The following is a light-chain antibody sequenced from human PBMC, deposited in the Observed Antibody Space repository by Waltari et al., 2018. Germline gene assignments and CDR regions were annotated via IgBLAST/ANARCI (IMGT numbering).Light chain of an antibody. V-gene: IGLV3-1*01. Sequence: SYELTQPPSVSVSPGQTASITCSGDELGDKYACWYQQKPGQSPVLVIYQDTKRPSGFPGRFSGSSSGNTATLTIRGTQAMDEADYYCQAWDRGTWVFGGGTKLTVL. CDR3: QAWDRGTWV. CDR1: ELGDKY. CDR2: QDT. J-gene: IGLJ3*02.